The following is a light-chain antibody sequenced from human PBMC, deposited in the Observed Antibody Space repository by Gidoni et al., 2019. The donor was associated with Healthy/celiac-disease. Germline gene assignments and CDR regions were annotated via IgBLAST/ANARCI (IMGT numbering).Light chain of an antibody. Sequence: DIQMTQSPSSLSASVGDRVTITCRASQSISSYLNWYQQKPGKAPKLLIYAASSLQSGVPSRFSGSGSGTDFTLTISSLQPGGFATYYCQQSYSTLWTFXQXTKVEIK. CDR3: QQSYSTLWT. J-gene: IGKJ1*01. CDR2: AAS. V-gene: IGKV1-39*01. CDR1: QSISSY.